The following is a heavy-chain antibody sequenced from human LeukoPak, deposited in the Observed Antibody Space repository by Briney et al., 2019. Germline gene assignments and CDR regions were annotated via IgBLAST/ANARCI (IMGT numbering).Heavy chain of an antibody. V-gene: IGHV4-59*01. J-gene: IGHJ4*02. CDR2: IYHSGST. Sequence: SETLSLTCTVSGGSISSYYWSWIRQPPGKGLEWIGFIYHSGSTNYNPSLKSRVTISVDTSKNQFSLKLSSVTAADTAVYYCARVDLADYHSFIFDYWGQGTLVTVSS. CDR3: ARVDLADYHSFIFDY. CDR1: GGSISSYY. D-gene: IGHD2-21*01.